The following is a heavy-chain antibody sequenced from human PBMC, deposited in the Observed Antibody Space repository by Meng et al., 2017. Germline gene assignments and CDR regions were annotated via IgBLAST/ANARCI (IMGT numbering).Heavy chain of an antibody. CDR2: IRSKAYGGTT. CDR3: TRVQYSSGWYYHYFSYYGMDV. D-gene: IGHD6-19*01. V-gene: IGHV3-49*04. J-gene: IGHJ6*02. Sequence: GESLKISCTASGFTFGDYAMGWVRQAPGKGLEWVGFIRSKAYGGTTEYAASVKGSFTISRDESTIIAYLQMNSLNTEDTAVYYCTRVQYSSGWYYHYFSYYGMDVWGQGTMVTVSS. CDR1: GFTFGDYA.